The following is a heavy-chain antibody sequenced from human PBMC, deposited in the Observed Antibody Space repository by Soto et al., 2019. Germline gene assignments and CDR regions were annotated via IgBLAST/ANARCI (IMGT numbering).Heavy chain of an antibody. D-gene: IGHD4-17*01. CDR2: IYHSGTT. V-gene: IGHV4-30-2*01. CDR3: ARAHYGDCGYGIDV. Sequence: SETLSLTCAVSGGSISSGGYSWSWIQQPPGKGLEWIGYIYHSGTTYYNPSLKSRVTISVDRSKNQFSLKLSSVTAADTAVYYCARAHYGDCGYGIDVWGQGTTVTVSS. CDR1: GGSISSGGYS. J-gene: IGHJ6*02.